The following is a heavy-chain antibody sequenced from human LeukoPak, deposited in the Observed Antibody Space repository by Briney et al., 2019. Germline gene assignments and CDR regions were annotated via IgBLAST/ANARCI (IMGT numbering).Heavy chain of an antibody. D-gene: IGHD5-24*01. CDR1: GGSISSYY. J-gene: IGHJ4*02. Sequence: SETLSLTCTVSGGSISSYYWSWIRQPPGKGLEWIGYIYYSGSTNYNPSLKSRVTISVDTSKNQFSLKLSSVTAADTAVYYCARGVEEMATIYGYRGQGTLVTVSS. CDR3: ARGVEEMATIYGY. V-gene: IGHV4-59*01. CDR2: IYYSGST.